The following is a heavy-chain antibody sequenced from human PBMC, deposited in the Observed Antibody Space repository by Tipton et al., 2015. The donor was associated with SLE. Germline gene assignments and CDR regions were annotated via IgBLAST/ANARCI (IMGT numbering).Heavy chain of an antibody. J-gene: IGHJ6*03. Sequence: SLRLSCVPSGFTFSRGWMSGVRQGPGKGLEWVANIHEDGSEKYYMDSVKGRFTISRDNAKNSLYLQMNILRAEDTAVYYCARIPHISRPYYMDVWGKGTTVTVSS. V-gene: IGHV3-7*01. CDR1: GFTFSRGW. D-gene: IGHD2-21*01. CDR2: IHEDGSEK. CDR3: ARIPHISRPYYMDV.